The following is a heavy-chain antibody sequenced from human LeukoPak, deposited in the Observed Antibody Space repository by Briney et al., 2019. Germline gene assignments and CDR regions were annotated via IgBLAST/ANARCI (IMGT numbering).Heavy chain of an antibody. Sequence: ASVKVSYKASGGTFSSYAISWVRQAPGQGLEWMGRIIPILGIANYAQKFQGRVTITADKSTSTAYMELSSLRSEDTAVYYCARPRYSGSYPGVAFDIWGQGTMVTVSS. D-gene: IGHD1-26*01. CDR1: GGTFSSYA. CDR3: ARPRYSGSYPGVAFDI. J-gene: IGHJ3*02. CDR2: IIPILGIA. V-gene: IGHV1-69*04.